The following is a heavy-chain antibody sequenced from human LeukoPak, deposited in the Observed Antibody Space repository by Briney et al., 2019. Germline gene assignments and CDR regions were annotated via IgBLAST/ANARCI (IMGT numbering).Heavy chain of an antibody. D-gene: IGHD1-1*01. Sequence: SQTLSLTCAISGDSVSSNSAAWNWIRQSPSRGLEGLGRTYYRSKWSTYYAVSVKSRISINRDTSKNQISLQLNSVTPEDTAVYYCARSTGPIDYWGQGTLVTVSS. CDR3: ARSTGPIDY. V-gene: IGHV6-1*01. J-gene: IGHJ4*02. CDR2: TYYRSKWST. CDR1: GDSVSSNSAA.